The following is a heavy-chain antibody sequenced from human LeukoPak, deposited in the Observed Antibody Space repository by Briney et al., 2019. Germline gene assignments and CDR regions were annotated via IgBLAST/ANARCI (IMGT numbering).Heavy chain of an antibody. V-gene: IGHV1-24*01. CDR2: FDPEDGET. CDR1: LGTLSSYA. D-gene: IGHD6-13*01. CDR3: ATPALSSWYFFDY. J-gene: IGHJ4*02. Sequence: ASVNVSCKASLGTLSSYAISWVRQAPGKGLEGMGGFDPEDGETIYAQKFQGRVTMPEDTSTDTAYMEPSSLRSEDTSVYYCATPALSSWYFFDYWGQGTLVTVSS.